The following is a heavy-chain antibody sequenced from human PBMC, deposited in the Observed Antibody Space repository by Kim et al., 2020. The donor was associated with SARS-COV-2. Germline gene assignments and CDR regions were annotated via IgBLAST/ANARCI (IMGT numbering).Heavy chain of an antibody. CDR2: IKQDGSEK. CDR3: ARVAINTVTTKAYFYYYYGMDV. V-gene: IGHV3-7*01. D-gene: IGHD4-4*01. Sequence: GGSLRLSCAASGFTFSSYWMSWVRQAPGKGLEWVANIKQDGSEKYYVDSVKGRFTISRDNAKNSLYLQMNSLRAEDTAVYYCARVAINTVTTKAYFYYYYGMDVWGQGTTVTVSS. CDR1: GFTFSSYW. J-gene: IGHJ6*02.